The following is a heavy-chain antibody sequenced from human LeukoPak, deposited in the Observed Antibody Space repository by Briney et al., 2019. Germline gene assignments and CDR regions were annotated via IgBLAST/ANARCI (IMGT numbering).Heavy chain of an antibody. J-gene: IGHJ4*02. Sequence: ASVKVSCKSSGYTFTSYGISWVRQAPGQGLEWMGWISAYNGNTNYAQKLQGRVTRTTDTSTSTAYMELKSLRSDDTAVYYCASTTVVRPYYFDYWGQGTLVTVSS. CDR3: ASTTVVRPYYFDY. CDR2: ISAYNGNT. CDR1: GYTFTSYG. D-gene: IGHD4-23*01. V-gene: IGHV1-18*01.